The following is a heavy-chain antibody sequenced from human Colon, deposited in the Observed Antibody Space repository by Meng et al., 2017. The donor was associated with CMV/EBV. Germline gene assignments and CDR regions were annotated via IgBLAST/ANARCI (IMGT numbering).Heavy chain of an antibody. CDR2: IYIGGTTT. CDR3: AREGYFRGFEN. J-gene: IGHJ1*01. Sequence: GGSLRLSCAVSGFPVSANYMAWFRQAPGKGLEWVSIIYIGGTTTLYADSVRGRFSISTDNSKNTLYLQMSSLGDEDTAVYYCAREGYFRGFENWGQGTLVTVSS. D-gene: IGHD1-1*01. V-gene: IGHV3-53*01. CDR1: GFPVSANY.